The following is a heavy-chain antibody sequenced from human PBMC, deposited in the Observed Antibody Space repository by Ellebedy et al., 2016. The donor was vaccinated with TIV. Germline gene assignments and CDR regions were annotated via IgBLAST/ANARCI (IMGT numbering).Heavy chain of an antibody. Sequence: PGGSLRLSCAASGFTFSTYAMSWVRQAPGKGLEYVSAISSNGGSTYYANSVKGRFTISRDNSKNTLFLHMGSLRGADMAVYYCARGLDTYGSDYWGQGTLVTVSS. V-gene: IGHV3-64*01. CDR1: GFTFSTYA. CDR3: ARGLDTYGSDY. CDR2: ISSNGGST. J-gene: IGHJ4*02. D-gene: IGHD3-10*01.